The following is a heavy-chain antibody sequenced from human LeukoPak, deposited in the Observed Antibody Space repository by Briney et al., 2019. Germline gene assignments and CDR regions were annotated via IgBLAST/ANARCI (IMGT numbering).Heavy chain of an antibody. CDR2: IIPIFGTA. CDR1: GGTFSSYA. V-gene: IGHV1-69*01. CDR3: AREHYLTGYYTPYYYYGMDV. D-gene: IGHD3-9*01. J-gene: IGHJ6*02. Sequence: SVKVSCKASGGTFSSYAISWVRQAPGQGLEWVGGIIPIFGTANYAQKFQGRVTITADESTSTAYMELSSLRSEDTAVYYCAREHYLTGYYTPYYYYGMDVWGQGTTVTVSS.